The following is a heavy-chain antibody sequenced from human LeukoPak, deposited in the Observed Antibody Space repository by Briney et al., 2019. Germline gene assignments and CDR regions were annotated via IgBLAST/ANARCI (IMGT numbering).Heavy chain of an antibody. CDR1: GFTFSSCA. J-gene: IGHJ4*02. D-gene: IGHD6-6*01. CDR2: ISESDGRT. Sequence: GSLRLSCAASGFTFSSCAMSWVRQAPGKGLECVSTISESDGRTYYADSVKGRFTISRDNSKNRLYLQMNSLRAEDTAVYYCAREYSSSSGSVSDYWGQGTLVTVSS. V-gene: IGHV3-23*01. CDR3: AREYSSSSGSVSDY.